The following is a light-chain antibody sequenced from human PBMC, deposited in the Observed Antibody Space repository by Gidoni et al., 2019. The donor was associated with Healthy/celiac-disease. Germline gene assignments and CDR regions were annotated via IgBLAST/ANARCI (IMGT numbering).Light chain of an antibody. CDR3: MQALQTPWT. CDR1: QSLLQSNGYNY. J-gene: IGKJ1*01. V-gene: IGKV2-28*01. CDR2: LGS. Sequence: IVMTQSPLSLPVTPGEPASISCRSSQSLLQSNGYNYLDWYLKKPGQSPQLLIYLGSNRASGVPDRFSGSGSGTDFTLKISRVEAEDVGVYYCMQALQTPWTFGQGTKVEIK.